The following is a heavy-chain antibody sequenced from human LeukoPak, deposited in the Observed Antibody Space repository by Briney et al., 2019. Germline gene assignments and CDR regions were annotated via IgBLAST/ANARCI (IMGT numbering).Heavy chain of an antibody. CDR3: ARVNTYYYGSGAIDY. J-gene: IGHJ4*02. Sequence: PGASLRLSCAASGFTFSSYSMNSVRQAPGKGLEWVSSISSSSSYIYYADSVKGRFTISRDNAKNSLYLQMNSLRAEDTAVYYCARVNTYYYGSGAIDYWGQGTLVTVSS. CDR1: GFTFSSYS. V-gene: IGHV3-21*01. D-gene: IGHD3-10*01. CDR2: ISSSSSYI.